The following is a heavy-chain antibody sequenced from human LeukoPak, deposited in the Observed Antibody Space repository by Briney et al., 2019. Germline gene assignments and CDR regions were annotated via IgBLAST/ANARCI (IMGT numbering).Heavy chain of an antibody. J-gene: IGHJ4*02. CDR2: IHPRRGDT. Sequence: ASVKVSCKTSGYSFTAFYIHWVRQTPGQGLEWMGWIHPRRGDTNYAQKFQGRVTMTRDTSISTAYLDLSSLRSDDTAVYYCARDGDYGTGSYYRGCIDSWGQGTPVTVSP. V-gene: IGHV1-2*02. D-gene: IGHD3-10*01. CDR3: ARDGDYGTGSYYRGCIDS. CDR1: GYSFTAFY.